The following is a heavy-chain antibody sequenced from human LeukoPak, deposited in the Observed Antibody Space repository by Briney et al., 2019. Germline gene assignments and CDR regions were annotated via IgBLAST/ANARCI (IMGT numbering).Heavy chain of an antibody. D-gene: IGHD1-26*01. CDR2: ISGDADST. CDR3: AKKEGGFDH. Sequence: GGSLRLSCAAFGFTFSNYAMSWVRQAPGRGLEWVSAISGDADSTYYADSVKGRFTISRGNSKNTLYLQVNSLRADDTAVYYCAKKEGGFDHWGQGALVTVSS. J-gene: IGHJ4*02. CDR1: GFTFSNYA. V-gene: IGHV3-23*01.